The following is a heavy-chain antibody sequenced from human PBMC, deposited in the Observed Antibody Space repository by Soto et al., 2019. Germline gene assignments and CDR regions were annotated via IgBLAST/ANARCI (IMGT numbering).Heavy chain of an antibody. CDR2: IYYSGST. Sequence: PSETLSLTCTVSGGSISSGGYYWSWIRQHPGKGLEWIGYIYYSGSTFYNPSLKTRLAMSVDTSKNQFSVRLRSVTAADTAVYYCARDRAHFYESSGRLDLWGQGMLVTVSS. J-gene: IGHJ4*02. D-gene: IGHD3-22*01. CDR3: ARDRAHFYESSGRLDL. V-gene: IGHV4-30-4*08. CDR1: GGSISSGGYY.